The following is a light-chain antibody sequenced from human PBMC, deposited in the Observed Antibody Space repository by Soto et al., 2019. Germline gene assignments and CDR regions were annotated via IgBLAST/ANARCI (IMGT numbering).Light chain of an antibody. CDR3: QQYDNLPRT. CDR2: DAS. Sequence: DIPMTQSPSSLSASVGDRVTITCQASQDISNYLNWYQQKPGKAPKLLIYDASTLETGVPSRFSGSGSGTDFTFTISSLQPEDIATYYCQQYDNLPRTFGQGTKVEIK. V-gene: IGKV1-33*01. J-gene: IGKJ1*01. CDR1: QDISNY.